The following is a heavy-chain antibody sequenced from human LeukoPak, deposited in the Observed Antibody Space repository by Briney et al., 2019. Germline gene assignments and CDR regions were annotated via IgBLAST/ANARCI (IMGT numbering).Heavy chain of an antibody. D-gene: IGHD3-3*01. Sequence: PSQTLSLTCTVSGGSISSGDYYWSWIRQPPGKGLEWIGYIYYSGSTYYNPSLKSRVTISVDTSKNQFSLKLSSVTAADTAVYYCARNYDFWGGYPGYWGQGTLVTVSS. CDR2: IYYSGST. J-gene: IGHJ4*02. CDR1: GGSISSGDYY. CDR3: ARNYDFWGGYPGY. V-gene: IGHV4-30-4*08.